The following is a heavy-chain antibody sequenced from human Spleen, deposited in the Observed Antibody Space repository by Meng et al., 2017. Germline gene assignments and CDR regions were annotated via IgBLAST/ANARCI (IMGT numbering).Heavy chain of an antibody. CDR1: GGSISTGGYF. V-gene: IGHV4-31*03. CDR2: IYSNGNT. D-gene: IGHD4-17*01. J-gene: IGHJ4*02. Sequence: SETLSLTCTVSGGSISTGGYFWSWIRQHPGKGLECIGYIYSNGNTYYNPSLKSRVAISADTSKHQFSLRLRSVTAADAAIYFCARRDGDYNIFDHWGQGALVTVSS. CDR3: ARRDGDYNIFDH.